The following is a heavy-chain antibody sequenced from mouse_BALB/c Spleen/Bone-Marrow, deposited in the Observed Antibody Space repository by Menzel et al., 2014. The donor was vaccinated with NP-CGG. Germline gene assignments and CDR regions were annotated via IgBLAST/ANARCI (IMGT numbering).Heavy chain of an antibody. V-gene: IGHV1-31*01. CDR3: AREGYGSSYGFAY. CDR2: INPYNGGS. Sequence: VQLKQSGPELVKPGASMKISCKASGYSFAGYTMNWVKRSHGKNLEWIGLINPYNGGSSYNQKFEGKATLTVDKSSSTACMELLSLTSEDSAVYYCAREGYGSSYGFAYWGQGTLVTVSA. J-gene: IGHJ3*01. D-gene: IGHD1-1*01. CDR1: GYSFAGYT.